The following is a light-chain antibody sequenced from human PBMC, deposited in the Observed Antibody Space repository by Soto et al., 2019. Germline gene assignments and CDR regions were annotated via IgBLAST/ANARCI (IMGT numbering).Light chain of an antibody. V-gene: IGKV1-12*01. CDR3: QNFDSDPQT. CDR1: QGISSW. J-gene: IGKJ1*01. CDR2: AAS. Sequence: DIQMTQSPSSVSASVGDRVTITCRASQGISSWLAWYQQKTGKAPKLLIYAASSLQSGVPSRFRGSGSGTEFTLTISRLQPEDVATYYCQNFDSDPQTFGQGTKVDIK.